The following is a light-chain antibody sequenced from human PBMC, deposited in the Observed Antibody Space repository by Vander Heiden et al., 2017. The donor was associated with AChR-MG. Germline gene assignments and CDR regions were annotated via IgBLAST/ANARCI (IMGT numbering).Light chain of an antibody. V-gene: IGLV1-44*01. CDR3: AAWDDSLNGPV. CDR1: SSNIGSNT. J-gene: IGLJ2*01. CDR2: TNN. Sequence: QSVLTQPPSASGTPGQRVNISCSGSSSNIGSNTVNWYQQLPGTAPKLLIYTNNQRPSGVPDRFSGSKSDTSASLAISGLHSEDEADYYCAAWDDSLNGPVFGGGTKLTVL.